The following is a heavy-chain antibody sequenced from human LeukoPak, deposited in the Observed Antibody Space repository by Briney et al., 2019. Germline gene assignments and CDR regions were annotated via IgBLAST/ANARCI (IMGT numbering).Heavy chain of an antibody. Sequence: SETLSLTCTVYGGSLSSYHWSWIRQPPGKGLEWIGYIYNSGSTNYNPSLKSRVTISIDTSKNQISLKLSSVTAADTAVYYCARGRISSSYWGQGTLVTVSS. D-gene: IGHD6-13*01. CDR3: ARGRISSSY. J-gene: IGHJ4*02. V-gene: IGHV4-59*01. CDR1: GGSLSSYH. CDR2: IYNSGST.